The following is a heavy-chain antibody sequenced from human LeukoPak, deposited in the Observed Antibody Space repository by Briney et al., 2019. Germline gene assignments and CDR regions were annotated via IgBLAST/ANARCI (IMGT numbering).Heavy chain of an antibody. V-gene: IGHV3-30*04. J-gene: IGHJ6*02. D-gene: IGHD3-22*01. Sequence: GSLRLSCAASGFTFSSYAMHWVRQAPGKGLEWVAVISYDGSNKYYADSVKGRFTISRDNSKNTLYLQMNSLRAEDTAVYYCARDNNYYDSSGYYYPAGMDVWGQGTTVTVSS. CDR3: ARDNNYYDSSGYYYPAGMDV. CDR2: ISYDGSNK. CDR1: GFTFSSYA.